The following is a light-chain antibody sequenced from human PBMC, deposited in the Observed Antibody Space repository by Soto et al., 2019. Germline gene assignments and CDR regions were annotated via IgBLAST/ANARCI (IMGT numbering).Light chain of an antibody. V-gene: IGKV1-8*01. J-gene: IGKJ4*01. CDR3: QQYYSYPS. Sequence: AIRMTQSPSSLSASTGDRVTITCRASQGISSYLAWYQQKPGKAPKLLIYAASTLQSGVPSRLSGSGSGTDFTLTISCLQSEDFATYYCQQYYSYPSFGGGTKVEIK. CDR2: AAS. CDR1: QGISSY.